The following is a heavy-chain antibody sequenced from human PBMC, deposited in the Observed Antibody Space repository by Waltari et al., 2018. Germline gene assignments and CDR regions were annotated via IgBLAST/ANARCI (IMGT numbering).Heavy chain of an antibody. D-gene: IGHD3-3*01. CDR2: IYYSGST. CDR3: ARDGSGNYDFWSGYYTHYYYGMDV. CDR1: GGSISSYS. V-gene: IGHV4-59*01. J-gene: IGHJ6*02. Sequence: QVQLQESGPGLVKPSETLSLTCTVSGGSISSYSWSWIRQPPGKGLEWIGYIYYSGSTNYNPSLKSRVTISVDTSKNQFSLKLSSVTAADTAVYYCARDGSGNYDFWSGYYTHYYYGMDVWGQGTTVTVSS.